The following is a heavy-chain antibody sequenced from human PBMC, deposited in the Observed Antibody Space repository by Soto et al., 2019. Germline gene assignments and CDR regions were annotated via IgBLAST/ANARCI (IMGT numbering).Heavy chain of an antibody. V-gene: IGHV3-21*01. CDR1: GFTFRGYS. CDR3: ARDRIQTAMDV. J-gene: IGHJ6*02. D-gene: IGHD5-18*01. Sequence: GGSLRLSCAASGFTFRGYSMNWVRQAPGKTLEWVSSISSSSSYIYYADSVKGRITTSSDNAKNSLYLHKNSPRAEATAVYYCARDRIQTAMDVWGQGTPVTVSS. CDR2: ISSSSSYI.